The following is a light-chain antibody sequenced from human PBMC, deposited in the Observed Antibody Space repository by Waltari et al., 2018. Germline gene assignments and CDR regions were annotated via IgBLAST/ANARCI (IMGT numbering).Light chain of an antibody. CDR1: LLGTTGDSE. CDR3: MQSLQGLWT. Sequence: LLGTTGDSEVNWYLRRTGQLPKLLFYLGSKRAARVPDRFGGSGSGTDFILNISRVQREVFRSYYCMQSLQGLWTFGPGTKV. J-gene: IGKJ1*01. V-gene: IGKV2-28*01. CDR2: LGS.